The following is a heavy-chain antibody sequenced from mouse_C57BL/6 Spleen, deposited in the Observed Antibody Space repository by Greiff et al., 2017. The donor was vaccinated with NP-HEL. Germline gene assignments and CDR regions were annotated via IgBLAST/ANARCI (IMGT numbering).Heavy chain of an antibody. CDR1: GFTFSDYY. D-gene: IGHD1-1*01. CDR3: ARGTGYGSSYGYYFDY. V-gene: IGHV5-16*01. Sequence: EVMLVESEGGLVQPGSSMKLSCTASGFTFSDYYMAWVRQVPEKGLEWVANINYDGSSTYYLDSLKSRFIISRDNAKNILYLQMSSLKSEDTATYYCARGTGYGSSYGYYFDYWGQGTTLTVSS. J-gene: IGHJ2*01. CDR2: INYDGSST.